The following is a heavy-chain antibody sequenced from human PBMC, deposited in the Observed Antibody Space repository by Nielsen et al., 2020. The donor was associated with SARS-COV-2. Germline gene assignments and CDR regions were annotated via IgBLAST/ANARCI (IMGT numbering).Heavy chain of an antibody. CDR2: IKQDGSEK. J-gene: IGHJ4*02. Sequence: GESLKISCAASGFTFTDFWFSWVRQTPGKGLEWVANIKQDGSEKNYVDSAKGRFTISRDNAKSSVYLEMNSLRAEDTAVYYCARAWNFAVHWGQGTLVTVSS. CDR3: ARAWNFAVH. V-gene: IGHV3-7*01. CDR1: GFTFTDFW. D-gene: IGHD1-7*01.